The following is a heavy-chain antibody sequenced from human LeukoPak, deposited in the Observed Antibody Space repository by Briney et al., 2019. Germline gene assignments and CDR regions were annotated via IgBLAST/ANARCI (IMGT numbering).Heavy chain of an antibody. Sequence: GGSLRLSCAASGFTYSTYWMSWVRQGPGKGLEWVANIKEDGSQKFYVDSVKGRFTISRDNAKNSLYLQMNSPRAEDTAVYYCAREQSRDGYNFHFDYWGQGTLVTVSS. CDR3: AREQSRDGYNFHFDY. D-gene: IGHD5-24*01. CDR2: IKEDGSQK. V-gene: IGHV3-7*01. CDR1: GFTYSTYW. J-gene: IGHJ4*02.